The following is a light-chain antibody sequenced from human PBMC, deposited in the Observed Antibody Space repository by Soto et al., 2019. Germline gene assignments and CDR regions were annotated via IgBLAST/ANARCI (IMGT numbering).Light chain of an antibody. V-gene: IGLV2-14*01. CDR2: EVS. CDR1: SSDIGGYRY. Sequence: QSALTQPASVSGSPGQSITISCTGTSSDIGGYRYVSWYQQHPDKAPKLMIYEVSHRPSGVSDRFSGSKSGNTASLNISGLKDEDEDDYYCSSFTTTNPPYVFGPGTKVT. J-gene: IGLJ1*01. CDR3: SSFTTTNPPYV.